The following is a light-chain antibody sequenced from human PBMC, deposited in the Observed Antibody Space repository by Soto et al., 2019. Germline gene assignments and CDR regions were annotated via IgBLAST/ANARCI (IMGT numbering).Light chain of an antibody. V-gene: IGLV2-23*01. CDR2: EGS. Sequence: QSALTQPASVSGSPGQSITISCTGTSSDVGSYNLVSWYQQHPGKAPKLIIYEGSRRPSGVSNRFSGSKSGNTASLTISGLQAEDEADYYCCSYAGSSPWVFGGGTKLTVL. CDR3: CSYAGSSPWV. CDR1: SSDVGSYNL. J-gene: IGLJ3*02.